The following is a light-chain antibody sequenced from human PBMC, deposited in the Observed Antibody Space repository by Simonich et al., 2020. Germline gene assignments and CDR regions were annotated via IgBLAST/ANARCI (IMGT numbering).Light chain of an antibody. J-gene: IGLJ2*01. CDR2: EGS. Sequence: QSALTQPASVSGSPGQSITISCTGTSSDVGSSNLVSWYQQHPGKAPKLMIYEGSKRPSGVANRFSGSKSGNTASLTISGLQAEDEADYYCCSYAGSSPVVFGGGTKLTVL. CDR3: CSYAGSSPVV. V-gene: IGLV2-23*01. CDR1: SSDVGSSNL.